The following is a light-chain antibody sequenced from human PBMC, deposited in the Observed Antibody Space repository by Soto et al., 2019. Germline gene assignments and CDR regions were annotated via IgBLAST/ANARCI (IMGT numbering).Light chain of an antibody. CDR1: NNDVGAYNY. CDR3: SSYTRSNTVL. V-gene: IGLV2-14*03. CDR2: DVS. J-gene: IGLJ3*02. Sequence: QSVLTQPASVSGSPGQSITISCTGTNNDVGAYNYVSWCQQHPGKAPKTMIYDVSNRPSGVSNRFSGSKSGNTASLTISGLQAEDEADYYCSSYTRSNTVLFGGGTKVTVL.